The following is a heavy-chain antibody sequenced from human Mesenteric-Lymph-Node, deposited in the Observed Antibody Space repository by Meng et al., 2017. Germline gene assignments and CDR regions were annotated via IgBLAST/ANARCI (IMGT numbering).Heavy chain of an antibody. V-gene: IGHV4-34*02. CDR2: VYHNGVT. Sequence: QVQLKQWGAEVLKPSETLSLTCAVYGGSFSGYYWSGIRQPPGKGLEWMGEVYHNGVTKYSPSLRSRVVISIDTSKNQFSLNLRSVSAADTAMYYCARGGATPMIIKYWGPGTLVTVSS. CDR1: GGSFSGYY. CDR3: ARGGATPMIIKY. J-gene: IGHJ4*02. D-gene: IGHD3-10*01.